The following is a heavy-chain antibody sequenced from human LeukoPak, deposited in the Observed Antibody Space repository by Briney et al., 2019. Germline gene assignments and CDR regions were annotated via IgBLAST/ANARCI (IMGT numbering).Heavy chain of an antibody. CDR3: ARLLIYDFWSGYSSFDY. CDR2: IYHSGTT. CDR1: GYSISSGYY. V-gene: IGHV4-38-2*02. Sequence: SETLSLTCTVSGYSISSGYYWGWIRQPPGKGLEWIGGIYHSGTTYYNPSLKSRVTISVDTSKNQFSLKLSSVTAADTAVYYCARLLIYDFWSGYSSFDYWGQGTLVTVSS. J-gene: IGHJ4*02. D-gene: IGHD3-3*01.